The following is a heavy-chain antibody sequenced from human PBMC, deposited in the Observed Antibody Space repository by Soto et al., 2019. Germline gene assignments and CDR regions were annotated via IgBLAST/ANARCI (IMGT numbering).Heavy chain of an antibody. CDR2: IIPILGIA. V-gene: IGHV1-69*02. Sequence: QVQLVQSGAEVKKPGSSVKVSCKASGGTFSSYTISWVRQAPGQGLEWMGRIIPILGIANYAQKFQGRVTITADKSTSTAYMELSSLRSEDTAVYYCASVLPGAENSSYYMDVWGKGTTVTVSS. CDR3: ASVLPGAENSSYYMDV. CDR1: GGTFSSYT. D-gene: IGHD3-10*01. J-gene: IGHJ6*03.